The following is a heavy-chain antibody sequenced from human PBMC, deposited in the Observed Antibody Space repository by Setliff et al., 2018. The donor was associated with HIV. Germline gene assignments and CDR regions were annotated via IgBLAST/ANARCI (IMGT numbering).Heavy chain of an antibody. V-gene: IGHV4-34*01. Sequence: SETLSLTCAVYGETFNGYFWTWIRQSPGKGLEWIGELNHSGNINQNPSLRSGFTLSVDTSKNQFSLTLNSATAADTAVYYCARGREVIRDTYYSYFYMDVWSRGTPVTVSS. J-gene: IGHJ6*04. CDR3: ARGREVIRDTYYSYFYMDV. CDR1: GETFNGYF. D-gene: IGHD3-22*01. CDR2: LNHSGNI.